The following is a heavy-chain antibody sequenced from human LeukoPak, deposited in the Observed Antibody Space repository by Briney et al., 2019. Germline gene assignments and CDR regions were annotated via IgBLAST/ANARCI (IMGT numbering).Heavy chain of an antibody. V-gene: IGHV4-4*09. Sequence: PSETLSLTCTVSGGSISSFYWSWIRQPPGKGLEWIGYIYASGSTNYNPSLKSRITISVDTSRNQFSLKLSSVTAADTAVYYCARRGSGWYFDYWGQGALVTVSS. CDR3: ARRGSGWYFDY. D-gene: IGHD6-19*01. CDR2: IYASGST. J-gene: IGHJ4*02. CDR1: GGSISSFY.